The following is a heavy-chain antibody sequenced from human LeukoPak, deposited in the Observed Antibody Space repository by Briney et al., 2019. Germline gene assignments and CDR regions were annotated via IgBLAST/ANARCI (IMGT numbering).Heavy chain of an antibody. J-gene: IGHJ3*02. V-gene: IGHV4-59*01. D-gene: IGHD2-15*01. Sequence: SETLSLXCTVSGGSISSYYWSWIRQPPGKGLEWIGYIYYSGSTNYNPSLKSRVTISVDTSKTQFSLKLSSVTAADTAVYYCARFSWADAFDIWGQGTMVTVSS. CDR3: ARFSWADAFDI. CDR2: IYYSGST. CDR1: GGSISSYY.